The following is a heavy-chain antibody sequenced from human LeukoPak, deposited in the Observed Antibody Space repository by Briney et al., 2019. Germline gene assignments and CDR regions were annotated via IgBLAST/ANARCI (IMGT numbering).Heavy chain of an antibody. V-gene: IGHV1-2*02. D-gene: IGHD5-12*01. CDR3: ASPLNSGYDSYGMDV. Sequence: ASVKVSCKASGYTFTGYYMHWVRQAPGQGLERMGWINPNSGGTNYAQKFQGRVTMTRDTSISTAYMELSRLRSDDTAVYYCASPLNSGYDSYGMDVWGQGTTVTASS. CDR1: GYTFTGYY. CDR2: INPNSGGT. J-gene: IGHJ6*02.